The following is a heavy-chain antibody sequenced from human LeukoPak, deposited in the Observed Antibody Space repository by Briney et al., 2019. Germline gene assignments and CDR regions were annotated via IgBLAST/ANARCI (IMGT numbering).Heavy chain of an antibody. CDR2: INHSGST. CDR1: GGSFSGYY. CDR3: ALASGRVDY. J-gene: IGHJ4*02. Sequence: SETLSLTCAVYGGSFSGYYWSWIRQPPGKGLEWIGEINHSGSTNYNPSLKSRVTISVDTSKNQFSLKLSSVTAADTAVYYCALASGRVDYWGQGTLVTVSS. D-gene: IGHD3-10*01. V-gene: IGHV4-34*01.